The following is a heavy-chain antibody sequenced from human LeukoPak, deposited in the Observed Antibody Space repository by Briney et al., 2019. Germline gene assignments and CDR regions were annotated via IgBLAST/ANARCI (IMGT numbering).Heavy chain of an antibody. CDR2: ISGSGGST. D-gene: IGHD6-13*01. J-gene: IGHJ3*02. Sequence: GGSLRLSCAASGFTFSSYAMGWVRQAPGKGLEWVSTISGSGGSTYYADSVRGRFTISRDNSKNTLYLQMNSLRAEDTAVYYCANDFDYSILAFDIWGQGTMVTVSS. CDR3: ANDFDYSILAFDI. CDR1: GFTFSSYA. V-gene: IGHV3-23*01.